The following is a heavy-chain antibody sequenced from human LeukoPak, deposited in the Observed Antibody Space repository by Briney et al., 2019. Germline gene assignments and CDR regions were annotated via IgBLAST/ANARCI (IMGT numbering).Heavy chain of an antibody. V-gene: IGHV3-20*04. Sequence: PGGSLRPSRAASGFSFDDDGMTWGAKAPGKGGRGCSRFRWNGGSTGYADSVKGRFTISRDNAKNSLYLQMNSLRAEDTALYYCARDGGDCSGDSCYVDYWGQGTLVTVSS. CDR1: GFSFDDDG. CDR3: ARDGGDCSGDSCYVDY. CDR2: FRWNGGST. D-gene: IGHD2-15*01. J-gene: IGHJ4*02.